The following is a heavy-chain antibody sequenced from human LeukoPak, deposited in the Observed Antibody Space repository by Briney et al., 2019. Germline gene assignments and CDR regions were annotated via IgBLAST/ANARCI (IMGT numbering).Heavy chain of an antibody. V-gene: IGHV1-18*01. CDR1: GYTFTSYG. D-gene: IGHD2-21*01. CDR2: ISAYNGNT. CDR3: ARARSLCGGDCYSSEF. Sequence: ASVKVSCKASGYTFTSYGISWVRQAPGQGLEWMGWISAYNGNTNYAQKLQGRVTMTRDTSTSTVYMELSSLRSEDTAVYYCARARSLCGGDCYSSEFWGQGTLVTVSS. J-gene: IGHJ4*02.